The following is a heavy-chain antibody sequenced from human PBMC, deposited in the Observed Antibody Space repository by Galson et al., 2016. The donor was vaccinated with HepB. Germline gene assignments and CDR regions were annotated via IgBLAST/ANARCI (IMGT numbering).Heavy chain of an antibody. Sequence: SVKVSCKASGYTFTYYYMYWVRQTPGQGLEWMGMINPRSGSTTYAQKFQGRVTMTRDTSTSTVYMELSSLRSEDTAVYYCASCSGGSCYSVDYWGQGTPVTDSS. V-gene: IGHV1-46*01. D-gene: IGHD2-15*01. J-gene: IGHJ4*02. CDR3: ASCSGGSCYSVDY. CDR1: GYTFTYYY. CDR2: INPRSGST.